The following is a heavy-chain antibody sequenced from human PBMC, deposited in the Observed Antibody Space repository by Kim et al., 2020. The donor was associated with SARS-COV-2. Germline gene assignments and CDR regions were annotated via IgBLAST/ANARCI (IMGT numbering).Heavy chain of an antibody. D-gene: IGHD1-26*01. V-gene: IGHV3-23*01. J-gene: IGHJ6*02. CDR1: GFSLGNTA. CDR2: ISGHGRDT. CDR3: AKDVWDYSGMDA. Sequence: GGSLRLSCAVSGFSLGNTAMNWVRQAPGKGLEWVSAISGHGRDTYYGDSVKGRLTISRDTSKNTLYLQMNSLRAEDTAVYYCAKDVWDYSGMDAWGQGTTVTVSS.